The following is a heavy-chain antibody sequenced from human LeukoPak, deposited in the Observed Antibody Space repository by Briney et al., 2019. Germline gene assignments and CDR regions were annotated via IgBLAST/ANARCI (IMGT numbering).Heavy chain of an antibody. CDR3: VRDSPSGFFDL. V-gene: IGHV3-74*01. CDR2: INPDGTVT. Sequence: GGSLRLSCAASGFTFSSYWMHWVRQAPGKGLVWVSPINPDGTVTAYADSVKGRFTISRDNAKNTLYLQMNSLRAEDTAIYYCVRDSPSGFFDLWGRGTLVTVSA. J-gene: IGHJ2*01. CDR1: GFTFSSYW. D-gene: IGHD6-19*01.